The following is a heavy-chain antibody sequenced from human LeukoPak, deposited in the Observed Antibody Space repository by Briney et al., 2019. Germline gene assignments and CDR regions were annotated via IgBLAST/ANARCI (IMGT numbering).Heavy chain of an antibody. V-gene: IGHV4-4*07. Sequence: PSVTLSLTCTVSGGSISSYYWSWIRQPAGKGLEWIGRIYTSGSTNYNPSLKSRVTMPVDTSKNQFSLKLSSVTAADTAVYYCARVGGSGSYYTWFDPWGQGTLVTVSS. CDR3: ARVGGSGSYYTWFDP. J-gene: IGHJ5*02. D-gene: IGHD3-10*01. CDR1: GGSISSYY. CDR2: IYTSGST.